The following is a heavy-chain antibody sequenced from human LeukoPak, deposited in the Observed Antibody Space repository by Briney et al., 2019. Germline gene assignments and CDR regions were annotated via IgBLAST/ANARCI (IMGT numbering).Heavy chain of an antibody. Sequence: ASVKVSCKVSGYTLTELSMHWVRQAPGKGLEWMGGFDPEDGETIYAQKFQGRVTMTEDTSTDTAYMELSSLRSEDTSVYYCATESSGCACFDYWGQGTLVTVSS. CDR1: GYTLTELS. J-gene: IGHJ4*02. D-gene: IGHD6-19*01. V-gene: IGHV1-24*01. CDR2: FDPEDGET. CDR3: ATESSGCACFDY.